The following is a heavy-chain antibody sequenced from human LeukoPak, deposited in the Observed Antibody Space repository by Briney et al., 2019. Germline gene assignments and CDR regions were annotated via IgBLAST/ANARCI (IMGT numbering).Heavy chain of an antibody. CDR3: ARGGYSFDY. Sequence: PGGSLRLSCAASGFSLSGYWMTWVRQAPGKELEWVARLHADGSEMYYVDSVKGRFTISRDNAKNSLYLQVNSLRVEDTAVYYCARGGYSFDYLGQGTLVTVSS. CDR2: LHADGSEM. V-gene: IGHV3-7*01. D-gene: IGHD5-12*01. CDR1: GFSLSGYW. J-gene: IGHJ4*02.